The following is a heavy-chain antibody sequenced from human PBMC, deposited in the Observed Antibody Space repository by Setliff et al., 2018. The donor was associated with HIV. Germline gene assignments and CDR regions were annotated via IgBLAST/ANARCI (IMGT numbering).Heavy chain of an antibody. Sequence: ASVKVSCKASGYIFTGYYMHWVRQAPGQGLEWMGVINPSGGSTSYAQRFQGRVAISRNTAISTAYMELSGLRSEDTAVYYCARGRGRYYDSRSYLDYWGQGTLVTVSS. CDR2: INPSGGST. V-gene: IGHV1-46*01. CDR1: GYIFTGYY. D-gene: IGHD3-22*01. CDR3: ARGRGRYYDSRSYLDY. J-gene: IGHJ4*02.